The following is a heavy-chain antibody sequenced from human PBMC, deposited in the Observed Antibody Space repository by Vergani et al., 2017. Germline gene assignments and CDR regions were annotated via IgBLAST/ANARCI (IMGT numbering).Heavy chain of an antibody. D-gene: IGHD3-10*01. CDR3: AKDVLLWFGELSVSPFDF. Sequence: EVQLVESGGGLVQPGGSLRLSCAASGFTFSSYAMSWVRQAPGKGLEWVSAISGSGGSTYYAESVKGRFTISRDNSTNTLYLPMNSLRAEDTAVDYCAKDVLLWFGELSVSPFDFWGQGTMVTVSS. CDR2: ISGSGGST. CDR1: GFTFSSYA. V-gene: IGHV3-23*04. J-gene: IGHJ3*01.